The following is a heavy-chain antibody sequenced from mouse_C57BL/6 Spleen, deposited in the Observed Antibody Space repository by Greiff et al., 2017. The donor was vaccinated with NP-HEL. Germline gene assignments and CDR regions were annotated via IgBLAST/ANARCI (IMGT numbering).Heavy chain of an antibody. Sequence: VQRVESGAELAKPGASVKLSCKASGYTFTSYWMHWVKQRPGQGLEWIGYINPSSGYTKYNQKFKDKATLTADKSSSTAYMQLSSLTYEDSAVYYCAPITTGDYWGQGTTLTVSS. D-gene: IGHD1-1*01. J-gene: IGHJ2*01. CDR1: GYTFTSYW. CDR3: APITTGDY. CDR2: INPSSGYT. V-gene: IGHV1-7*01.